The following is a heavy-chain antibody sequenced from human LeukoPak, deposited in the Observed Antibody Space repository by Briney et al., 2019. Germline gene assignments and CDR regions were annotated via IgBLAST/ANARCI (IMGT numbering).Heavy chain of an antibody. CDR2: ISGNGGGT. V-gene: IGHV3-23*01. CDR3: AKSFGYSRSWFDY. CDR1: GFTFRSYA. Sequence: GGSLRLSCAASGFTFRSYAMSWGPRAPGKGREWVSGISGNGGGTYYADSVKGRFTISRDNSKNPLYLQMNSLRAEDTAVYYCAKSFGYSRSWFDYWGQGTLVTVSS. D-gene: IGHD6-13*01. J-gene: IGHJ4*02.